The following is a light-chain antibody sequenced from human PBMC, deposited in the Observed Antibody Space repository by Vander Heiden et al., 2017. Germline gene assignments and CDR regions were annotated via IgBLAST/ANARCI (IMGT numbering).Light chain of an antibody. CDR3: QQTYNAIQTT. CDR2: TTS. CDR1: QEIDDY. V-gene: IGKV1-39*01. J-gene: IGKJ4*01. Sequence: THTTHSPPFLPASVGDRVTITCRASQEIDDYLNWYQQKPGKAPHHLIYTTSNWRGGVPSRFSGSRSGTVFTLSINSLQPEDFATYYCQQTYNAIQTTFGGGTKVDLK.